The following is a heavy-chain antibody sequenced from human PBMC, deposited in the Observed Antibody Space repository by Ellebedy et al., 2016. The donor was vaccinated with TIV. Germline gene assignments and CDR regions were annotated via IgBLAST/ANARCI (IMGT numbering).Heavy chain of an antibody. V-gene: IGHV3-66*01. Sequence: GGSLRLSCAVSGFTVTSNYMSWVRQAPGKGLEWVSTISTGGSTFSADSVRGRFTISRDTYRNILYLQLNGLRAEDTAVYFCAGETFIDVDLEVWGVFDIWGQGTMVSVSS. CDR1: GFTVTSNY. J-gene: IGHJ3*02. D-gene: IGHD1-1*01. CDR3: AGETFIDVDLEVWGVFDI. CDR2: ISTGGST.